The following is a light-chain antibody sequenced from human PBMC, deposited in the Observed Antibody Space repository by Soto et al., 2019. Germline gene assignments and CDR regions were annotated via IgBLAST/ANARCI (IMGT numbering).Light chain of an antibody. CDR2: DVT. CDR3: CSYAGSDTYV. CDR1: SSDVGGYNF. Sequence: QSALTQPRSVSGYPGQSVTISCTGTSSDVGGYNFVSWYQHPPGKAPKLMLYDVTNRPSGVPDRFSGSKSDNTASLTISGLQAEDEADYYCCSYAGSDTYVFGTGTKLTV. J-gene: IGLJ1*01. V-gene: IGLV2-11*01.